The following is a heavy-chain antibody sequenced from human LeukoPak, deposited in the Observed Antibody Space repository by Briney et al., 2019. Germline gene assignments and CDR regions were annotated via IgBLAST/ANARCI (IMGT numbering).Heavy chain of an antibody. CDR2: IYYSGST. CDR3: ARHRDAFDY. J-gene: IGHJ4*02. V-gene: IGHV4-39*01. CDR1: GFTFSSYA. Sequence: GSLRLSCAASGFTFSSYAMSWVRQPPGKGLEWIGSIYYSGSTYYNPSLKSRVTISVDTSKNQFSLKLSSVTAADTAVYYCARHRDAFDYWGQGTLVTVSS.